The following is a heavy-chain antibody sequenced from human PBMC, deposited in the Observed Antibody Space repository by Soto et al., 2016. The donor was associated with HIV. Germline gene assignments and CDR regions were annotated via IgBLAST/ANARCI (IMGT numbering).Heavy chain of an antibody. Sequence: VQLLESGGGLVKPGGSLRLSCAASGFTFSTFNMNWVRQVPEKGLEWVALISYDGDKTYYADSVKGRFTISRDNSKNSLHLQMNGLRAEDTAIYYCVREDLVVVPXDSTLFDHWGQGNPVTVSS. CDR1: GFTFSTFN. CDR3: VREDLVVVPXDSTLFDH. V-gene: IGHV3-30*03. D-gene: IGHD2-2*01. J-gene: IGHJ4*02. CDR2: ISYDGDKT.